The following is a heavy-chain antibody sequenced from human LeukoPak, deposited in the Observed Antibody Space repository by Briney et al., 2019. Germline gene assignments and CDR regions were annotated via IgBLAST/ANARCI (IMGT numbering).Heavy chain of an antibody. CDR1: GFTFSSYG. CDR2: VSGSGGNT. V-gene: IGHV3-23*01. Sequence: GGSLRLSCAASGFTFSSYGMHWVRQSPGKGLEWVSAVSGSGGNTYYADSVKGRFTVSRDNSQITLYLQMNSLRAEDMAVYYCARVLGGVSGYFFDYWGQGALVTVSS. J-gene: IGHJ4*02. CDR3: ARVLGGVSGYFFDY. D-gene: IGHD3-10*01.